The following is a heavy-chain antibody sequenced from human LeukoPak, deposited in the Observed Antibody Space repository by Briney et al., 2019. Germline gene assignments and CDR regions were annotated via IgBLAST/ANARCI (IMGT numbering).Heavy chain of an antibody. CDR2: ISYDGSNK. CDR3: AKEPDYYDSSGARGYFQH. J-gene: IGHJ1*01. CDR1: GFTFSSYA. D-gene: IGHD3-22*01. Sequence: GGSLRLSCAASGFTFSSYAMHWVRQAPGKGLEWVAVISYDGSNKYYADSVKGRFTISRDNSKNTLYLQMNSLRAEDTAVYYCAKEPDYYDSSGARGYFQHWGQGTLVTVSS. V-gene: IGHV3-30-3*01.